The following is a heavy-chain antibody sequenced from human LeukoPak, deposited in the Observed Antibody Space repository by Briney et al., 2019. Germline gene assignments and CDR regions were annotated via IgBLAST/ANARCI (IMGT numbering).Heavy chain of an antibody. CDR1: GFTFSSYA. D-gene: IGHD3-9*01. Sequence: GRSLRLSCAASGFTFSSYAMHWVRQAPGKGLEWVAVISYDGSNKYYADSVKGRFTISRDNSKNTLYLQMNSLRAEDTAVYYCARAYDILTGWGYKAAYWGQGTLVTVSS. V-gene: IGHV3-30-3*01. CDR2: ISYDGSNK. J-gene: IGHJ4*02. CDR3: ARAYDILTGWGYKAAY.